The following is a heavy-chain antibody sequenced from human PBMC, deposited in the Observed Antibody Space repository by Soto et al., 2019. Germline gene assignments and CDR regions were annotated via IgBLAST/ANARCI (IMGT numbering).Heavy chain of an antibody. J-gene: IGHJ5*01. V-gene: IGHV2-5*02. CDR1: GFSLTTSGVG. CDR3: AHRGVVVYEAWFDS. Sequence: QITLKESGPTLVKPTQTLTLTCTFSGFSLTTSGVGVGWIRRPPGKALQWLALIYWDDDKRYNPSLKNRLTVTRDTSKNRVVLTMTNMDPVDTATYYCAHRGVVVYEAWFDSWGQGTLVTVSS. CDR2: IYWDDDK. D-gene: IGHD2-2*01.